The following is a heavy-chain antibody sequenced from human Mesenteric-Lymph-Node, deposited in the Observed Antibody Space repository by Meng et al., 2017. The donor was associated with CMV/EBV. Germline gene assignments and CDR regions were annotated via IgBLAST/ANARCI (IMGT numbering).Heavy chain of an antibody. CDR2: ISTSGSIT. V-gene: IGHV3-23*01. CDR1: GLTFNSYA. D-gene: IGHD5-18*01. CDR3: AKGLDTSLVPFDY. J-gene: IGHJ4*02. Sequence: ASGLTFNSYAMNWVRQAPGQGLEWVSGISTSGSITYYADSVKGRFTISRDNSKNTLYLQMKSLRAEDTAIYYCAKGLDTSLVPFDYWGQGTLVTVSS.